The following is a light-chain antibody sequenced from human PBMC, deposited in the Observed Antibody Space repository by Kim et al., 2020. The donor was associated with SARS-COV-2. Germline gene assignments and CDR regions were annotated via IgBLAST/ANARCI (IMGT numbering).Light chain of an antibody. V-gene: IGLV3-19*01. CDR1: SLRSYY. J-gene: IGLJ3*02. CDR2: GKN. CDR3: NSRDSSGNHWV. Sequence: ALGQTVRITYQGDSLRSYYAAWYQQTPGQAPVLVINGKNNRPSGIPDRFSGSSSRNTASLTITGAQAEDEADYYCNSRDSSGNHWVFGGGTQLNVL.